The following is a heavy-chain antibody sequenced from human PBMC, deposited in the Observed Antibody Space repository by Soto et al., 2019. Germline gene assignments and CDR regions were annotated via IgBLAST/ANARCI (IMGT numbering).Heavy chain of an antibody. D-gene: IGHD2-15*01. CDR2: MNPNSGNT. V-gene: IGHV1-8*01. CDR3: ARAIYCSGGSCYFVLYAFDI. J-gene: IGHJ3*02. CDR1: GYTFTSYD. Sequence: GASVKVSCKASGYTFTSYDINWVRQATGQGLEWMGWMNPNSGNTGYAQKFQGRATMTRNTSISTAYMELSSLRSEDTAVYYCARAIYCSGGSCYFVLYAFDIWGQGTMVTVSS.